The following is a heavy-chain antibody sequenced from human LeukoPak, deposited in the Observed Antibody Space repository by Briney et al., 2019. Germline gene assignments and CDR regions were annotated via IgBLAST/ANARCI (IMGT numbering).Heavy chain of an antibody. Sequence: SETLSLTCTVSGGSITSGTYSWAWAWIRQPPGKGLEWIGTIHGSGSTYYNPSLESRVTISVDSPRNQFSLNLRSVAAADTAVYYCARRSTSGYYYFDYWGQGTRVTVSS. D-gene: IGHD2-2*01. CDR3: ARRSTSGYYYFDY. J-gene: IGHJ4*02. CDR2: IHGSGST. V-gene: IGHV4-39*01. CDR1: GGSITSGTYS.